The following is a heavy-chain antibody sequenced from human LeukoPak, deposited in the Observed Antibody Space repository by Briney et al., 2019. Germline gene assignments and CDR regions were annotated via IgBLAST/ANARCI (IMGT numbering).Heavy chain of an antibody. V-gene: IGHV1-69*13. Sequence: SVKVSCKASGGTFSSYAISWVRQAPGQGLEWMGRIIPIFGTANYAQKFQGRVTITADESTSTAYMELSSLRSEDTAVYYCARVSQEKTKLRFLGFDYWGQGTLVTVSS. J-gene: IGHJ4*02. CDR1: GGTFSSYA. D-gene: IGHD3-3*01. CDR2: IIPIFGTA. CDR3: ARVSQEKTKLRFLGFDY.